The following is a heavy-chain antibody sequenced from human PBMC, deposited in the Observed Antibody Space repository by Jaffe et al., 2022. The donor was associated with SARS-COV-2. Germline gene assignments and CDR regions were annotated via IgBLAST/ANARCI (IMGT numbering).Heavy chain of an antibody. J-gene: IGHJ5*02. Sequence: QVQLQESGPGLVKPSETLSLTCTVSGGSISSYYWSWIRQPPGKGLECIGYIYYSGSTNYNPSLKSRVTISVDTSKNQFSLRLSSVTAADTAVYYCARWLRYCSGGSCYNWFDPWGQGTLVTVSS. CDR2: IYYSGST. CDR1: GGSISSYY. V-gene: IGHV4-59*01. CDR3: ARWLRYCSGGSCYNWFDP. D-gene: IGHD2-15*01.